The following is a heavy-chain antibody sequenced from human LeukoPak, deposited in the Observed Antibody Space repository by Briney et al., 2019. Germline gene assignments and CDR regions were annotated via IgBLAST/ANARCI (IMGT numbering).Heavy chain of an antibody. CDR2: ISSSSSYI. J-gene: IGHJ5*02. D-gene: IGHD3-10*01. CDR3: ARPYGSGSYYPGS. V-gene: IGHV3-21*01. CDR1: GFTFSTYN. Sequence: PGGSLRLSCAASGFTFSTYNMNWVRQAPGKGLEWVSSISSSSSYIYYADSMKGRFTISRDNAKNSLYLQINSLRAEDTAVYFCARPYGSGSYYPGSWGRGTLVTVSS.